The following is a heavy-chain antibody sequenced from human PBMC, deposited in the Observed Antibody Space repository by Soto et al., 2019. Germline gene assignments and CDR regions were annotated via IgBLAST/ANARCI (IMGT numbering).Heavy chain of an antibody. Sequence: SETLSLTCSVSGDSINSRYWSWIRQPPGKGLEWIGYIDYVGSTNYAPSLQSRVTMSVDTSKNQVSLKLRYVTAADTAVYYCVRQRGNYFDFWGQGTLVTVPQ. CDR1: GDSINSRY. J-gene: IGHJ4*02. D-gene: IGHD3-10*01. CDR2: IDYVGST. CDR3: VRQRGNYFDF. V-gene: IGHV4-59*11.